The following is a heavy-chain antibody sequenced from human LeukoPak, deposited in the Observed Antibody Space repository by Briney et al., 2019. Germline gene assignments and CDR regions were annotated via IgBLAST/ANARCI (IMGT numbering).Heavy chain of an antibody. CDR1: GGSINSYY. V-gene: IGHV4-59*01. CDR2: IYYSGST. Sequence: PSETLSLTCTVSGGSINSYYWSWIRQPPGKGLEWIGYIYYSGSTNYNPSLKSRVTISVDTSKNQFSLKLSSVTAADTAVYYCARGGETGGLGYWGQGTLVTVSS. D-gene: IGHD1-14*01. J-gene: IGHJ4*02. CDR3: ARGGETGGLGY.